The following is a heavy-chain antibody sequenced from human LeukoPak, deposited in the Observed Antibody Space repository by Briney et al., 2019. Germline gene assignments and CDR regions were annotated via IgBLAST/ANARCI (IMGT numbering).Heavy chain of an antibody. D-gene: IGHD3-9*01. J-gene: IGHJ5*02. CDR1: GGSFSGYC. Sequence: PSETLSLTCAVYGGSFSGYCWSWIRQPPGKGLEWIGEINHSGSTNYNPSLKSRVTISVDTSKNQFSLKLSSVTAADTAVYYCARGTADLRYFDWLLSKYNWFDPWGQGTLVTVSS. CDR2: INHSGST. V-gene: IGHV4-34*01. CDR3: ARGTADLRYFDWLLSKYNWFDP.